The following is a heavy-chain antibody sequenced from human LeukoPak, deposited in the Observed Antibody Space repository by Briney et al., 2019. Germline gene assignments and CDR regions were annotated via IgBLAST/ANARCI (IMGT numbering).Heavy chain of an antibody. CDR1: GGSISSSNW. D-gene: IGHD2-2*01. J-gene: IGHJ5*02. V-gene: IGHV4-4*02. CDR3: ARQDLVVVPAAIISWFDP. CDR2: IYHSGST. Sequence: SGTLSLTCAVSGGSISSSNWWSWVRQPPGKGLEWIGEIYHSGSTNYNPSLKSRVTISVDTSKNQFSLKLSSVTAADTAVYYCARQDLVVVPAAIISWFDPWGQGTLVTVSS.